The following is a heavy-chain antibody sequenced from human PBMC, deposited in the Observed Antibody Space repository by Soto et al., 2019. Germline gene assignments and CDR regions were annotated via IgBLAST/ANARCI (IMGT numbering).Heavy chain of an antibody. CDR3: VGGQYYVDY. CDR2: ISYDGSNK. J-gene: IGHJ4*02. Sequence: QVQLVESGGGVVQPGRSLRLSCAASGFPFTTYGMHWVREGPGKGLEWVAVISYDGSNKYYADSVKVRFTISRDNSKNTLYLQMNSLRPEDTALYYCVGGQYYVDYRGQGTLVTVSS. V-gene: IGHV3-30*03. D-gene: IGHD3-10*01. CDR1: GFPFTTYG.